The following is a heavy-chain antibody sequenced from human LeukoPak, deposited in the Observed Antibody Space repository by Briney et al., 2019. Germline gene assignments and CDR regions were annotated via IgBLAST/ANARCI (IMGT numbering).Heavy chain of an antibody. Sequence: SETLSLTCTVSGGSISSYYWSWIRQPAGKGLEWIGRIYTSGSTKYNPSLKSRVTISVDTSKNQFSLKLSSVTAADTAMYYCAREGGNCSGGSCYSGAFDIWGQGTLVTVSS. CDR1: GGSISSYY. J-gene: IGHJ3*02. CDR2: IYTSGST. CDR3: AREGGNCSGGSCYSGAFDI. V-gene: IGHV4-4*07. D-gene: IGHD2-15*01.